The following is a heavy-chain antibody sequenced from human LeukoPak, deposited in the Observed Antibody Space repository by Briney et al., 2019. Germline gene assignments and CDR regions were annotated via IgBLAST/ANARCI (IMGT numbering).Heavy chain of an antibody. J-gene: IGHJ4*02. V-gene: IGHV3-23*01. Sequence: PGGSLRLSCATSGLNFSNSAMNWVRQAPGMGLEWVSRISGSGDRTYYADSVKGRFTISRDKNTLYLQMNSLRAEDTAVYYCVRGWNGVDYWGQGTLVTVSS. CDR2: ISGSGDRT. CDR1: GLNFSNSA. CDR3: VRGWNGVDY. D-gene: IGHD1-1*01.